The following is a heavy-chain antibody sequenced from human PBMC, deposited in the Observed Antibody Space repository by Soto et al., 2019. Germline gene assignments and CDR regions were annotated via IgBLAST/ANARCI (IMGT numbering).Heavy chain of an antibody. V-gene: IGHV3-30-3*01. CDR3: ASLSGSYVTGATDY. CDR2: ISYDGSNK. Sequence: QVQLVESGGGVVQPGRSLRLSCAASGFTFSSYAMHWVRQAPGKGLEWVAVISYDGSNKYYADSVKGRFTISRDNSKNTLYLQMNSLRAEDTAVYYCASLSGSYVTGATDYWGQGTLVTVSS. D-gene: IGHD1-26*01. J-gene: IGHJ4*02. CDR1: GFTFSSYA.